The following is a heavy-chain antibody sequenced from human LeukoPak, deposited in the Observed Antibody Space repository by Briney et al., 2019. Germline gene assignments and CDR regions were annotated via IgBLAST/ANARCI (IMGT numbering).Heavy chain of an antibody. J-gene: IGHJ2*01. CDR1: GYNFTNYW. Sequence: GEPLKISCKGSGYNFTNYWIGWVRQLPGKGLEWMGIIYPGDSDTRYSPSFQGQVTISADKPISTAYLQWSSLKASDTAMYYCARRSPTGETRGARVWYFDLWGRGTLVTVSS. V-gene: IGHV5-51*01. D-gene: IGHD1-26*01. CDR3: ARRSPTGETRGARVWYFDL. CDR2: IYPGDSDT.